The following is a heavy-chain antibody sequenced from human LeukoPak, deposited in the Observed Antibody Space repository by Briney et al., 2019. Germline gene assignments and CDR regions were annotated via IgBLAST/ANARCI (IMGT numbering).Heavy chain of an antibody. D-gene: IGHD6-13*01. CDR1: GGSITTRNF. CDR2: IYHSGST. CDR3: ARDRQAAVDY. J-gene: IGHJ4*02. V-gene: IGHV4-4*02. Sequence: SGTLSFTCAVSGGSITTRNFWSWVRPPPGKGLEWIGEIYHSGSTNYNPSLKSRVTISVDKSKNQFSLKLSSVTAADTAVYYCARDRQAAVDYWGQGTLVTVSS.